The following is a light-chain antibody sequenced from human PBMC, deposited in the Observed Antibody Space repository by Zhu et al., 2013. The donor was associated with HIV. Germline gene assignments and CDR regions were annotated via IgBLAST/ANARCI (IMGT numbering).Light chain of an antibody. J-gene: IGKJ4*01. Sequence: EIVLTQSPGTLSLSPGERATLSCRASQSVTSSYLAWYQQKPGQAPRLLIYGASSRATGIPDRFSGSGSGTDFTLTISRLEPEDFAEYFCQQYGRSPLTFGGGTKVEIK. V-gene: IGKV3-20*01. CDR2: GAS. CDR3: QQYGRSPLT. CDR1: QSVTSSY.